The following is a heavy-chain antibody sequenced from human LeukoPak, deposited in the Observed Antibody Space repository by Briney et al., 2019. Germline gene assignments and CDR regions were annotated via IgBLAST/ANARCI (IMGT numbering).Heavy chain of an antibody. CDR2: IYYSGST. CDR1: GGSISNSSYY. Sequence: SETLSLTCTVSGGSISNSSYYWGWIRQPPGKGLEWIGSIYYSGSTYYNPSLKSRVTISVDTSKNQFSLKLSSGTAADTAVYYCARPSLTTVTTKALDAFDIWGQGTMVTVSS. V-gene: IGHV4-39*01. CDR3: ARPSLTTVTTKALDAFDI. D-gene: IGHD4-17*01. J-gene: IGHJ3*02.